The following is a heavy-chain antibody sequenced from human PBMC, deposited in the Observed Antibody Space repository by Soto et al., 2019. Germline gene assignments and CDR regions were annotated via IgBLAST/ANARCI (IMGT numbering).Heavy chain of an antibody. CDR3: ANLIAFHSSYYHDY. CDR1: GVPFSGYY. D-gene: IGHD1-26*01. V-gene: IGHV4-34*01. J-gene: IGHJ4*01. Sequence: PSETLSLTCAVYGVPFSGYYWSWIRQSPGKGLEWIGEINHSGNTNYNPSLKSRVTMLVDTSKNQFSLSLSSVTAADTAVYYCANLIAFHSSYYHDYWGHGTLVTVSS. CDR2: INHSGNT.